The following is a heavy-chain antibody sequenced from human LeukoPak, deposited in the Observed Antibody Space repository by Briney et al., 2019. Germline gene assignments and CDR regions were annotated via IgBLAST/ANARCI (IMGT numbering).Heavy chain of an antibody. CDR3: ARAPYYYGSGSYNY. CDR2: INHSGST. V-gene: IGHV4-34*01. D-gene: IGHD3-10*01. Sequence: PSETLSLTCAVYGGSFSGYYWSWIRQPPGKGLEWIGEINHSGSTNYNPSLKSRVTISVDTSKNQFSLKLSSVTAADTAVYYCARAPYYYGSGSYNYWGQGTLVTVSS. J-gene: IGHJ4*02. CDR1: GGSFSGYY.